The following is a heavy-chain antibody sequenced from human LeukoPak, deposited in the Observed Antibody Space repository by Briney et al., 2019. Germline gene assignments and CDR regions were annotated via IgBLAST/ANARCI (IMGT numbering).Heavy chain of an antibody. D-gene: IGHD3-10*01. CDR1: GFTFSSYA. V-gene: IGHV3-23*01. CDR3: AKSLVLLWFGEFDY. CDR2: ISGSGGST. J-gene: IGHJ4*02. Sequence: GGSLRLSCAASGFTFSSYAMSCVRQAPGKGLECVSAISGSGGSTYYADAVKGRFTISRDNSKNTLYLQMTSLRAEDTAVYYCAKSLVLLWFGEFDYWGQGTLVTVSS.